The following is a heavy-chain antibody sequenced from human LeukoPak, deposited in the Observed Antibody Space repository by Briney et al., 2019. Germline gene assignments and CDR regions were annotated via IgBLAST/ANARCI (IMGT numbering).Heavy chain of an antibody. D-gene: IGHD6-19*01. CDR2: IYYSGST. J-gene: IGHJ4*02. Sequence: SETLSLTCTVSGGSISSSSYYWGWIRQPPGKGLEWIGYIYYSGSTNYNPSLKSRVTISVDTSNNQFSLKLNSVTAADTAVYYCATAENSSGWFGYWGQGTLSPSP. CDR1: GGSISSSSYY. CDR3: ATAENSSGWFGY. V-gene: IGHV4-61*05.